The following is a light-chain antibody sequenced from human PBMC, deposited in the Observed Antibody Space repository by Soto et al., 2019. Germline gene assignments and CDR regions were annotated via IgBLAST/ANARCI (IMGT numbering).Light chain of an antibody. J-gene: IGKJ3*01. V-gene: IGKV3-20*01. CDR3: QHYGTSAL. CDR1: QSVSDMY. CDR2: AS. Sequence: EIVLTQSPGTLSLSPGERATLSCRASQSVSDMYLAWYQHKPGQAPRLLIYASNRATGITDRFSGSGSGTDFTLTINRLEPEDCAVYYCQHYGTSALFGPGTKVEIK.